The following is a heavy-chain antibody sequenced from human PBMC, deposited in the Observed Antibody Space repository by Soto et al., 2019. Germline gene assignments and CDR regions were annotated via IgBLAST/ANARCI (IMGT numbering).Heavy chain of an antibody. V-gene: IGHV3-48*01. CDR3: ARCYDFWSGYPDYAFDP. CDR2: ISSSSSTI. CDR1: GFTFSSYS. D-gene: IGHD3-3*01. J-gene: IGHJ5*02. Sequence: PGGSLRLSCAASGFTFSSYSMNWVRQAPGKGLEWVSYISSSSSTIYYADSVKGRFTISRDNAKNSLYLQMNSLRAEDTAVYYCARCYDFWSGYPDYAFDPWGQGTLVTVSS.